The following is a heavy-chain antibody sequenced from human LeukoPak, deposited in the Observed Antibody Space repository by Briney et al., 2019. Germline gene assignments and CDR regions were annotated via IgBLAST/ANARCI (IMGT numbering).Heavy chain of an antibody. CDR3: ARLAGRWLQLLNLFDY. V-gene: IGHV4-39*01. D-gene: IGHD5-24*01. J-gene: IGHJ4*02. Sequence: PSETLSLTCTVSGGSISSSSYYWGWIRQPPGKGLEWIGSIYYSGSTYYNPSLKSRVTISVDTSKNQFSLKLSSVTAADTAVYYCARLAGRWLQLLNLFDYWGQGTLVTVSS. CDR2: IYYSGST. CDR1: GGSISSSSYY.